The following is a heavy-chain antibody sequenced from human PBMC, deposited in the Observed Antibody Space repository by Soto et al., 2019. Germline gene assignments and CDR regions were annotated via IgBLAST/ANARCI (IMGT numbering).Heavy chain of an antibody. Sequence: LRVFCAASGFTFSSYAMSWVRQAPGKGLEWVSAISGSGGSTYYADSVKGRFTISRDNSKNTLYLQMNSLRAEDTAVYYCTLGYCSSTSCSFDYWGQGTPVTVSS. CDR2: ISGSGGST. J-gene: IGHJ4*02. CDR1: GFTFSSYA. D-gene: IGHD2-2*01. V-gene: IGHV3-23*01. CDR3: TLGYCSSTSCSFDY.